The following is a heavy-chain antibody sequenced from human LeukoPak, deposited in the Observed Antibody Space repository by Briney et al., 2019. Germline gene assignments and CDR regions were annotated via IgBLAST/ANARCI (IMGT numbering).Heavy chain of an antibody. J-gene: IGHJ4*02. CDR1: GFTFSSYG. Sequence: PGRSLRLSCAASGFTFSSYGMHWVRQAPGKGLEWVAVIWYDGSDKYYADSAKGRFTISRDNSRNTLYLQMNSLRAEDTGVYYCAKDQTAFGIAAAGSLIGYWGQGTLVTVSS. CDR3: AKDQTAFGIAAAGSLIGY. D-gene: IGHD6-13*01. CDR2: IWYDGSDK. V-gene: IGHV3-33*06.